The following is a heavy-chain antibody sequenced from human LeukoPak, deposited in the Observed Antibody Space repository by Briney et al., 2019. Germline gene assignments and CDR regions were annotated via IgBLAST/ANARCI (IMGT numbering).Heavy chain of an antibody. CDR3: ALYGSGSYYPGYLGY. V-gene: IGHV4-38-2*02. CDR2: IYHSGST. CDR1: DYSISSSYY. Sequence: PSETLSLTCTVSDYSISSSYYWGWIRQPPGKGLEWFGIIYHSGSTYYNPSLKSRVTISVDTSKNQFSLKLSSVTAADTAVYYCALYGSGSYYPGYLGYWGQGTLVTVSS. J-gene: IGHJ4*02. D-gene: IGHD3-10*01.